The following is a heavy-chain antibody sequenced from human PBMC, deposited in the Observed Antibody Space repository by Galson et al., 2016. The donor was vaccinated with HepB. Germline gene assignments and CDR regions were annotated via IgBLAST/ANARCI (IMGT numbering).Heavy chain of an antibody. J-gene: IGHJ5*02. CDR1: GGSISGSSYY. D-gene: IGHD1-1*01. V-gene: IGHV4-39*01. Sequence: SETLSLTCTVSGGSISGSSYYWGWVRQPPGKGLECIGIIYYAGRTYYNPSLKSRVTISVDTSKNQFSLNLNSVTVADTAVYYCARRGTGKNWFDPWGQGTLFTVTS. CDR3: ARRGTGKNWFDP. CDR2: IYYAGRT.